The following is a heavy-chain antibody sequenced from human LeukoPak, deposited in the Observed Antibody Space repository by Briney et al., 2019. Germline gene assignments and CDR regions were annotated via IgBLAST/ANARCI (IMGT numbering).Heavy chain of an antibody. CDR1: GGSISSYY. V-gene: IGHV4-59*12. CDR3: ARALRITMVRGVIGWFDP. Sequence: SETLSLTCTVSGGSISSYYWSWIRQPPGKGLEWIGYIYYSGSTNYNPSLKSRVTISVDKSKNQFSLKLSPVTAADTAVYYCARALRITMVRGVIGWFDPWGQGTLVTVSS. CDR2: IYYSGST. D-gene: IGHD3-10*01. J-gene: IGHJ5*02.